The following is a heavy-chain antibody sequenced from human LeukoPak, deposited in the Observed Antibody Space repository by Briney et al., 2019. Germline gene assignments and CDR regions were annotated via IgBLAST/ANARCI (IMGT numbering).Heavy chain of an antibody. CDR1: GYTFTSYD. CDR3: ARGRTYYYDSSGYYFDY. Sequence: ASVKVSCKASGYTFTSYDINWVRQAPGQGLEWMGGIIPIFGTANYAQKFQGRVTITADESTSTAYMELSSLRSEDTAVYYCARGRTYYYDSSGYYFDYWGQGTLVTVSS. V-gene: IGHV1-69*13. J-gene: IGHJ4*02. D-gene: IGHD3-22*01. CDR2: IIPIFGTA.